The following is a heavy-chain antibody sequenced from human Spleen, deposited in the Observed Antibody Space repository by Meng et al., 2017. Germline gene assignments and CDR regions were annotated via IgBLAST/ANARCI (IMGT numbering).Heavy chain of an antibody. CDR2: IKQDGSEK. V-gene: IGHV3-7*01. J-gene: IGHJ1*01. Sequence: GESLKISCAASGFTFSSYWMSWVRQAPGKGLEWVANIKQDGSEKYYVDSVKGRFTISRDNAKNSLYLQMNSLRAEDTAVYYCARDHYDIMTGRYSAPQHSQYWGQGTLVTVSS. D-gene: IGHD3-9*01. CDR1: GFTFSSYW. CDR3: ARDHYDIMTGRYSAPQHSQY.